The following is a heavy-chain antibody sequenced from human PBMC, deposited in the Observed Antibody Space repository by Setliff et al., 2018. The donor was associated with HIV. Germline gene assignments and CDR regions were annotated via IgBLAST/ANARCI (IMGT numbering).Heavy chain of an antibody. V-gene: IGHV4-61*09. Sequence: SETLSLTCTVSGDSISSGSHYWSWIRQPAGKGLEWIGHIYTGGNANYNPSLQSRVTISVDPSKNQFSLMLGSMTAADTAVYYCARERLSRLGFDYWGQGTLVTVSS. J-gene: IGHJ4*02. D-gene: IGHD1-1*01. CDR1: GDSISSGSHY. CDR2: IYTGGNA. CDR3: ARERLSRLGFDY.